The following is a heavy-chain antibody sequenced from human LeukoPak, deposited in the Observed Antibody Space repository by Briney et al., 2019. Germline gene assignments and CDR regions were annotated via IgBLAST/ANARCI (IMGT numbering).Heavy chain of an antibody. D-gene: IGHD2-2*01. CDR1: GGSISSGSYY. V-gene: IGHV4-61*02. CDR3: ARQCSTSCYYYYYMDV. J-gene: IGHJ6*03. CDR2: IYTSGST. Sequence: SETLSLTCTVFGGSISSGSYYWSWIRQPAGKGLEWIGRIYTSGSTNYNTSLKSRVTISVDTSKNQFSLKLSSVTAADTAVYYCARQCSTSCYYYYYMDVWGKGTTVTVSS.